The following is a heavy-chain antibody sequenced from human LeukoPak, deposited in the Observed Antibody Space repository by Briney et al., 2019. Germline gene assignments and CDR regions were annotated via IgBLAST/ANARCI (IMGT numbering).Heavy chain of an antibody. J-gene: IGHJ4*02. V-gene: IGHV1-46*01. Sequence: ASVKVSCKASGYTFTSYYMHWVRQAPGQGLEWMGIINPSGGSTSYAQKFQGRVTMTRDMSTSTVYMELSSLRSEDTAVYYCARHGVGWEPLVYWGQGTLVTVSS. CDR3: ARHGVGWEPLVY. CDR1: GYTFTSYY. D-gene: IGHD1-14*01. CDR2: INPSGGST.